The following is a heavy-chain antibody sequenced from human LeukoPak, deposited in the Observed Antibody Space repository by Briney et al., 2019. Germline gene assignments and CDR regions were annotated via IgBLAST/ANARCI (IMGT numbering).Heavy chain of an antibody. CDR3: TRGHYGSGSYYIWFDP. V-gene: IGHV3-49*04. J-gene: IGHJ5*02. D-gene: IGHD3-10*01. CDR2: IRSKAYGGTT. Sequence: PGGSLRLSCAASGFTFSSYWMNWVRQAPGKGLEWVGFIRSKAYGGTTEYAASVKGRFTISRDDSKSIAYLQMNSLKTEDTAVYYCTRGHYGSGSYYIWFDPWGQGTLVTVSS. CDR1: GFTFSSYW.